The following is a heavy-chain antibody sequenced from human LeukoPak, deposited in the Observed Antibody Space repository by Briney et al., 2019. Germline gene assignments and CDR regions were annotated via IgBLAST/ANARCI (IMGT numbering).Heavy chain of an antibody. Sequence: ASVKVSCKASGYSSTNYGISWVRQAPGQGLEWMGWIHIYRGNTNYAQKFQGRVTMTTDTSTSTVYMEVRGLRSDDTAMYYCARGAGRRLYYDILTGYYTSDYWGQGTLVTVSS. CDR3: ARGAGRRLYYDILTGYYTSDY. CDR2: IHIYRGNT. CDR1: GYSSTNYG. D-gene: IGHD3-9*01. J-gene: IGHJ4*02. V-gene: IGHV1-18*01.